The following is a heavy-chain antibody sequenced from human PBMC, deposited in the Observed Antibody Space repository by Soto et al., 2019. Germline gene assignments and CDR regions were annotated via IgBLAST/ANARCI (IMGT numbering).Heavy chain of an antibody. J-gene: IGHJ4*02. V-gene: IGHV3-53*01. D-gene: IGHD1-1*01. CDR2: VHGGGST. CDR3: AGRFTTAPSLDY. Sequence: VQLVESGGGLIQPGGSLRLSCAASGFTVSNNHMTWVRQAAGKGLELVSFVHGGGSTSYADSVKGRFTISRDNSKNTLYLQMGSLRAEDTAIYYCAGRFTTAPSLDYWGRGTLVTVSS. CDR1: GFTVSNNH.